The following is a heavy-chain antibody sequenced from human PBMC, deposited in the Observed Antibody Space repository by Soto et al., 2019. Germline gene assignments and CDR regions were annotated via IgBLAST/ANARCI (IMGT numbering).Heavy chain of an antibody. D-gene: IGHD5-12*01. CDR1: GYSFTSYW. J-gene: IGHJ6*02. Sequence: GESLKISCKASGYSFTSYWIGWVRQMPGKGLEWMGIIYPGDSDTRYSPSFRGQVTISADKSINTAYVQWSSLKASGTAMYYCARGVATSPRSAMDVWGQGTTVTVSS. V-gene: IGHV5-51*01. CDR2: IYPGDSDT. CDR3: ARGVATSPRSAMDV.